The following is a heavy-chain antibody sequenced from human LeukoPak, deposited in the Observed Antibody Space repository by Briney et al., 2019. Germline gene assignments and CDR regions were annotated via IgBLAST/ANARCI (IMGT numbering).Heavy chain of an antibody. V-gene: IGHV3-33*06. J-gene: IGHJ4*02. CDR1: GFTFSSSG. D-gene: IGHD2-15*01. CDR2: IWYDGNNK. CDR3: AKDLYCSAGSCYSSGY. Sequence: QPGGSRRLSCAASGFTFSSSGMHWVRQAPGKGLEWVAVIWYDGNNKYYADSVKGRFTISRDNSKNTLYLQMNSLRAEDTAIYYCAKDLYCSAGSCYSSGYWGQGTLVTVSS.